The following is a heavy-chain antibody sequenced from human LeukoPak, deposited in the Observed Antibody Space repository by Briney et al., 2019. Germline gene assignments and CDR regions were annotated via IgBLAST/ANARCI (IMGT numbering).Heavy chain of an antibody. V-gene: IGHV3-23*01. CDR2: ISGSGGST. J-gene: IGHJ5*02. CDR3: AKDAEVGGYSGYNWFDP. CDR1: GFTLSSYA. D-gene: IGHD5-12*01. Sequence: GGSPRLSCAASGFTLSSYAMSWVRQAPGKGLEWVSAISGSGGSTYYADSVKGRFTISRDNSKNTLYLQMNSLRAEDTAVYYCAKDAEVGGYSGYNWFDPWGQGTLVTVSS.